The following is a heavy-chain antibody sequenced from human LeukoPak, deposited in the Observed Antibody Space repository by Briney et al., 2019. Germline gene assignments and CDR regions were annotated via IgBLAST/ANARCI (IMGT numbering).Heavy chain of an antibody. CDR1: GFTFSSYS. V-gene: IGHV3-21*01. J-gene: IGHJ4*02. CDR2: ISSSSSYI. Sequence: PGGSLRLSCAASGFTFSSYSMNWVRQAPGKGLEWVSSISSSSSYIYYADSVKGRFTISRDNAKNSLYLQMNSLRAEDTAVYYCAREGIVVVPAADNHFDYWGQGTLVTVSS. D-gene: IGHD2-2*01. CDR3: AREGIVVVPAADNHFDY.